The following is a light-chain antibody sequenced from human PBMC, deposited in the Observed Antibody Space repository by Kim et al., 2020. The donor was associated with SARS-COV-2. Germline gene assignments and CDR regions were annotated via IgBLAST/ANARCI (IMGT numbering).Light chain of an antibody. J-gene: IGLJ2*01. CDR3: AAWDDSLSGPVV. V-gene: IGLV1-47*01. Sequence: QSVLTQPPSASGTPGQRVTISCSGSSSNIGSNYVYWYQQLTGTAPKLLIYRNNQRPSGVPDRFSGSKSGTSASLAISGLRSEDEADYYCAAWDDSLSGPVVFGGGTQLTVL. CDR2: RNN. CDR1: SSNIGSNY.